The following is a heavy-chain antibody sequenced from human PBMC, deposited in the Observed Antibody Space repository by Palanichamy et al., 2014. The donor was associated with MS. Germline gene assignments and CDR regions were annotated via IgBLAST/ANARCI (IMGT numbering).Heavy chain of an antibody. CDR3: VTGWYCDF. V-gene: IGHV3-15*01. CDR1: GFIFSNAW. J-gene: IGHJ2*01. Sequence: EVQLVESGGGLVKPGGSLRLSCAGSGFIFSNAWMNWVRQAPGKGLEWLGRIKSKANGETIDYAAPVKGRFAISRDDSENTVFLQMNSLKTEDTAVYFCVTGWYCDFWGRGTLVTVSP. CDR2: IKSKANGETI.